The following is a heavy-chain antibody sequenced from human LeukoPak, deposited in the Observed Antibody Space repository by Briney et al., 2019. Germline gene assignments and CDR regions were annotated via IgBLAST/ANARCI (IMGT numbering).Heavy chain of an antibody. CDR1: GFTFSSYW. J-gene: IGHJ4*02. Sequence: GGPLRLSCAASGFTFSSYWMHWVRQAPGKGLVWVSRINTDGSSTTYADSVKGRFTISRDNAKNTLYLQMNSLRAADTAVYYCARIAVAGGRFDYWGQGTLVTVSS. CDR2: INTDGSST. D-gene: IGHD6-19*01. V-gene: IGHV3-74*01. CDR3: ARIAVAGGRFDY.